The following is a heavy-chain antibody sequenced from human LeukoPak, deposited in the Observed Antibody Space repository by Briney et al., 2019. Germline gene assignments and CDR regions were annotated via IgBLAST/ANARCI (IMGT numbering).Heavy chain of an antibody. CDR3: ARDTSGYYDY. D-gene: IGHD3-22*01. J-gene: IGHJ4*02. CDR1: RFTFNSYA. Sequence: GGSLRLSCAASRFTFNSYAMSWVRQAPGKGLEWVSVIYSGGSTYYADSVKGRFTISRDNSKNTLYLQMNSLRAEDTAVYYCARDTSGYYDYWGQGTLVTVSS. CDR2: IYSGGST. V-gene: IGHV3-53*01.